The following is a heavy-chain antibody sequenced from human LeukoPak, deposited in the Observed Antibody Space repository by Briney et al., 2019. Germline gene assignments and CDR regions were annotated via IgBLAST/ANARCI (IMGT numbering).Heavy chain of an antibody. Sequence: GGSLRLSCAASGFTFSSYAISWVRQAPGKGLEWVSAISGSGGSTYYADSVKGRFTISRDNSKNTLYLQMNSLRAEDTAVYYCAKVGVATVVTRYYYYMDVWGKGTTVTVSS. J-gene: IGHJ6*03. CDR1: GFTFSSYA. D-gene: IGHD4-23*01. CDR2: ISGSGGST. V-gene: IGHV3-23*01. CDR3: AKVGVATVVTRYYYYMDV.